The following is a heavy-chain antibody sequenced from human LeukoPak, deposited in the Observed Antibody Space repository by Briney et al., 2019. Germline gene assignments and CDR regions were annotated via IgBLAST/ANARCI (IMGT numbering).Heavy chain of an antibody. D-gene: IGHD6-13*01. CDR1: GFTFSSYA. J-gene: IGHJ4*02. CDR2: ISGSGGST. Sequence: GGSLRLSCAASGFTFSSYAMSWVRQAPGKGLEWVSAISGSGGSTYYADSVKGRFTIARDNSKNTLSLQVSSLRAEDTAVYRCAKGGRITAVLPFDYWGQGTLVTVSS. CDR3: AKGGRITAVLPFDY. V-gene: IGHV3-23*01.